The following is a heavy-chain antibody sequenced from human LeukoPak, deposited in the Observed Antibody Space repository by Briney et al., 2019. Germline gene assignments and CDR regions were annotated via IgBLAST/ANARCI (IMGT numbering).Heavy chain of an antibody. V-gene: IGHV3-43*01. CDR3: AKDVGIAVAGTGNFDY. J-gene: IGHJ4*02. Sequence: GGSLRLFCAASGFTFDDYTMHWVRQAPGKGLEWVSLISWDGGSTYYADSVKGRFTISRDNSKNSLYLQMNSLRTEDTALYYCAKDVGIAVAGTGNFDYWGQGTLVTVSS. D-gene: IGHD6-19*01. CDR1: GFTFDDYT. CDR2: ISWDGGST.